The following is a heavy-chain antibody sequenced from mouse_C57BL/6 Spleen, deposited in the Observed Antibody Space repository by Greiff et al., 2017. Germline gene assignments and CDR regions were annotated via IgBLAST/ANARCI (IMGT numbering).Heavy chain of an antibody. CDR3: AMAYYGSSYRYFDV. CDR1: GYTFTTYP. Sequence: VMLVESGAELVKPGASVKMSCKASGYTFTTYPIEWMKQNHGKSLEWIGNFHPYNDDTKYNEKFKGKATLTVEKSSSTVYLELSRLTSDDSAVYYCAMAYYGSSYRYFDVWGTGTTVTVSS. V-gene: IGHV1-47*01. D-gene: IGHD1-1*01. J-gene: IGHJ1*03. CDR2: FHPYNDDT.